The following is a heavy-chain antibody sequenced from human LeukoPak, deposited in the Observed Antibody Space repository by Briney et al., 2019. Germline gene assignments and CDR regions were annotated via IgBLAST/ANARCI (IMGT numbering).Heavy chain of an antibody. D-gene: IGHD3-22*01. V-gene: IGHV4-34*01. CDR1: GGSFSGYY. CDR3: ASSHYYDSSGYYPIYYMDV. J-gene: IGHJ6*03. CDR2: TNHSGST. Sequence: SETLSLTCAVYGGSFSGYYWSWIRQPPGKGLEWIGETNHSGSTNYNPSLKSRVTISVDTSKNQFSLKLSSVTAADTAVYYCASSHYYDSSGYYPIYYMDVWGKGTTVTVSS.